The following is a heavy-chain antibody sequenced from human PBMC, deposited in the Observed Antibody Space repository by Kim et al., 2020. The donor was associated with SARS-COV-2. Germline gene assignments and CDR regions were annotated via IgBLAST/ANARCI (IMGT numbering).Heavy chain of an antibody. Sequence: GGSLRLSCAASGFTFSSYGMHWVRQAPGKGLEWVAVIWYDGSNKYYADSVKGRFTISRDNSKNTLYLQMNSLRAEDTAVYYCAKSWSVMETDSPPLDYWGQGTLVTVSS. CDR3: AKSWSVMETDSPPLDY. CDR1: GFTFSSYG. CDR2: IWYDGSNK. D-gene: IGHD2-21*01. V-gene: IGHV3-33*06. J-gene: IGHJ4*02.